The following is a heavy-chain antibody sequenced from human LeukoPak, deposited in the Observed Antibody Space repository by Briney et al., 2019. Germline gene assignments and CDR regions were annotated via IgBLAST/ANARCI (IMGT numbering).Heavy chain of an antibody. CDR1: GFTFNDHA. D-gene: IGHD3-22*01. V-gene: IGHV3-9*01. J-gene: IGHJ3*01. CDR3: ARASYYYDTTGLGAVDF. CDR2: INWNSDNI. Sequence: GRSLKLSCAASGFTFNDHAMYWVRQAPGKGLEWVSGINWNSDNIGYADSVKGRFTISRDDAENSLFLQMNSLRAEDTALYYCARASYYYDTTGLGAVDFWGQGTMVTVSS.